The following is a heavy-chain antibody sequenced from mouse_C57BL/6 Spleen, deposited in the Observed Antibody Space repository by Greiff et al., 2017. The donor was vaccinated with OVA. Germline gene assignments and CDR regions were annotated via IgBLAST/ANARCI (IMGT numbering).Heavy chain of an antibody. D-gene: IGHD1-1*01. Sequence: VQLKESGPELVKPGASVKISCKASGYSFTDYNMNWVKQSNGKSLEWIGVINPNYGTTSYNQKFKGKATLTVDQSSSTAYMQLNSLTSEDSAGYYCAYYYCSSYFAYWGQGTLVTVSA. CDR1: GYSFTDYN. CDR2: INPNYGTT. CDR3: AYYYCSSYFAY. J-gene: IGHJ3*01. V-gene: IGHV1-39*01.